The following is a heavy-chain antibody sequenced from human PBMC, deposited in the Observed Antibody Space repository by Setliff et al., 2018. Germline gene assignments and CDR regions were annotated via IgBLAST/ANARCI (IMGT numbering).Heavy chain of an antibody. CDR3: ARVRPPSQALRWIFDY. D-gene: IGHD4-17*01. CDR1: GGSISDYY. CDR2: IYYGGST. V-gene: IGHV4-59*01. Sequence: KTSETLSLTCTVSGGSISDYYWGWIRQAPGKGLEWIGYIYYGGSTNYNPSLNSRVAISVDTSKNQFSLKLSSVTAADTAVYYCARVRPPSQALRWIFDYWGQGTLVTVSS. J-gene: IGHJ4*02.